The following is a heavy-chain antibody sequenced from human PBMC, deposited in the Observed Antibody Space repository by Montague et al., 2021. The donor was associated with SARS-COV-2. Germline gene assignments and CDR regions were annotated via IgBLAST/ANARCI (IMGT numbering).Heavy chain of an antibody. V-gene: IGHV4-39*01. CDR1: GGSISSSSYY. D-gene: IGHD3-22*01. Sequence: SETRSLTCTVSGGSISSSSYYWGWIRQPPGEGLEWIGSIYYSGSTYYNPSLKSRVTISVDTSKNQFSLKLSSVTAADTAVYYCARFPSSYYYDGKEAPATHDAFDVWGQGTMVTVSS. CDR3: ARFPSSYYYDGKEAPATHDAFDV. CDR2: IYYSGST. J-gene: IGHJ3*01.